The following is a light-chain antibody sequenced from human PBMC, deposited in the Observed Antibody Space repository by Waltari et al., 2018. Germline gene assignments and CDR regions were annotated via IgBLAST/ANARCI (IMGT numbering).Light chain of an antibody. V-gene: IGLV2-8*01. CDR1: SSDVGSYNY. Sequence: QSALTQPPSASGSPGQSVTISCTGTSSDVGSYNYVSWFQQHPGKAPKLMIDEVIKRPSGVPDSFAVSRSCNTASLAISGLQSEDEADYYCSVWDDSLNGRGVFGGGTKLTVL. J-gene: IGLJ2*01. CDR3: SVWDDSLNGRGV. CDR2: EVI.